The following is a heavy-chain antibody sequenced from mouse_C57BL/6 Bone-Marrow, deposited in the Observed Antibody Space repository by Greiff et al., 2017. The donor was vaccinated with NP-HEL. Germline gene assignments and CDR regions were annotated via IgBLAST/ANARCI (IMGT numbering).Heavy chain of an antibody. CDR2: IYPGDGDT. V-gene: IGHV1-82*01. J-gene: IGHJ2*01. CDR3: ARAGTYYGSSYLYYFDY. Sequence: QVQLKQSGPELVKPGASVKISCKASGYAFSSSWMNWVKQRPGKGLEWIGRIYPGDGDTNYNGKFKGKATLTADKSSSTAYMQLSSLTSEDSAVYFCARAGTYYGSSYLYYFDYWGQGTTLTVSS. D-gene: IGHD1-1*01. CDR1: GYAFSSSW.